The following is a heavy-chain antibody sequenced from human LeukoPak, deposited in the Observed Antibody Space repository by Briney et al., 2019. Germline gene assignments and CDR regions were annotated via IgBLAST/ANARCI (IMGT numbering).Heavy chain of an antibody. Sequence: GGSLRLSCAASGFTFSTYTMNWVRQIPGRGLEWVSCISSDSTYIHYADSVKGRFTISRDNAKKSLSLEMNSLRAEDTAVYYCARDHGSGSTDYFDSWGQGTLVTVSS. CDR1: GFTFSTYT. CDR2: ISSDSTYI. CDR3: ARDHGSGSTDYFDS. D-gene: IGHD2-15*01. J-gene: IGHJ4*02. V-gene: IGHV3-21*01.